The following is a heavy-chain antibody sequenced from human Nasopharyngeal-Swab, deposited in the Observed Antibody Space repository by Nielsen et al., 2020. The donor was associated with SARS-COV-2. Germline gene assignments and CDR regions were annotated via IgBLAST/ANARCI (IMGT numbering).Heavy chain of an antibody. CDR1: GFTFDDYA. D-gene: IGHD5-18*01. J-gene: IGHJ6*02. CDR2: ISWNSGSI. CDR3: ASLNTAMVSGMDV. V-gene: IGHV3-9*01. Sequence: GGSLRLSCAASGFTFDDYAMHWVRQAPGKGLEWVSGISWNSGSIGYADSVKGRFTISRDNAKNSLYLQMNSLRAEDTALHYCASLNTAMVSGMDVWGQGTTVTVSS.